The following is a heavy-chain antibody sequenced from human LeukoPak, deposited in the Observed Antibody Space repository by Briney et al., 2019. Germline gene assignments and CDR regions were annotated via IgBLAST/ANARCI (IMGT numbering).Heavy chain of an antibody. V-gene: IGHV5-51*01. CDR1: GYSFTSYW. CDR2: IYPGDSDT. D-gene: IGHD4-11*01. CDR3: ARSLYSSYYYYGMDV. J-gene: IGHJ6*02. Sequence: GESLKISCKGSGYSFTSYWIGWVRQMPGKALEWMGIIYPGDSDTRYSPSFQGQVTISADKSISTAYLQWSSLKASDTAMYYCARSLYSSYYYYGMDVWGQGTTVTVSS.